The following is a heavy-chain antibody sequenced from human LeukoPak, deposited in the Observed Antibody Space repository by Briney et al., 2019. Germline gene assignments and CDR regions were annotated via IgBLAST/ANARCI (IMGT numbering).Heavy chain of an antibody. CDR3: ARDLGIDRFDC. CDR1: GFTFSNYW. Sequence: GGSLRLSCAASGFTFSNYWMSWVRQAPGKGLEWVANIKQDGSEKYYVDSVKGRFTVSRDNAQNSLYLQMNSVRGEDTAVYYCARDLGIDRFDCWGQGSLVNVSS. J-gene: IGHJ4*02. D-gene: IGHD1-26*01. CDR2: IKQDGSEK. V-gene: IGHV3-7*01.